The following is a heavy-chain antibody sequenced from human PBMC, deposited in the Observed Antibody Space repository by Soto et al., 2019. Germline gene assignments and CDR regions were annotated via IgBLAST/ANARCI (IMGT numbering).Heavy chain of an antibody. CDR2: IYYSGST. J-gene: IGHJ3*02. V-gene: IGHV4-39*01. D-gene: IGHD2-15*01. CDR3: ARRRWYDAFDI. Sequence: SETLSLTCTVSGGSISSSSYYWGWIRQPPGKGLEWIGSIYYSGSTYYNPSLKSRVTISVDTSKNQFSLKLSSVTAADTAVYYCARRRWYDAFDIWGQGTVVTVSS. CDR1: GGSISSSSYY.